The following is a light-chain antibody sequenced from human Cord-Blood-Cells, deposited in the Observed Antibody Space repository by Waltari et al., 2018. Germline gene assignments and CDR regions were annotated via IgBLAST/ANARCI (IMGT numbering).Light chain of an antibody. V-gene: IGLV2-23*01. Sequence: QSALTQPASVSGSPGQSITISCTGTSSAVGRYNLVSWYQQPPGKAPKLMIYEGSKRPSGVSNSFSGSKSGNTASLTISGLQAEDEADYYCCSYAGSSTWVFGGGTKLTVL. CDR1: SSAVGRYNL. CDR3: CSYAGSSTWV. J-gene: IGLJ3*02. CDR2: EGS.